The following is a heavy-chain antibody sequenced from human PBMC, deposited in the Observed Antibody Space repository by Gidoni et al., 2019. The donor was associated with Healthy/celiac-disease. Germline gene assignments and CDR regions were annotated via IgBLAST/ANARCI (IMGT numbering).Heavy chain of an antibody. CDR3: ARTSPYYDFWSGYYISEEDY. CDR1: GGSISSSSYY. Sequence: QLQLQESGPGLVTPSETLSLTCTVSGGSISSSSYYWGWIRQPPGKGLEWIGSIYYSGSTYYNPSLKSRVTISVDTSKNQFSLKLSSVTAADTAVYYCARTSPYYDFWSGYYISEEDYWGQGTLVTVSS. J-gene: IGHJ4*02. CDR2: IYYSGST. D-gene: IGHD3-3*01. V-gene: IGHV4-39*01.